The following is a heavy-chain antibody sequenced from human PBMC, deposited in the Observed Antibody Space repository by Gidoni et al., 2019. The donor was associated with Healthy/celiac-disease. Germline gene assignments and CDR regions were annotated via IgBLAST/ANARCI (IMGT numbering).Heavy chain of an antibody. J-gene: IGHJ4*02. D-gene: IGHD3-9*01. CDR3: AKDSDYDILTGYFDY. CDR1: GFTFSSYA. Sequence: EVQLLESGGGLVQPGGSLRLSCAAYGFTFSSYAMSWVRQAPGKGLEWVSAISGSGGSTYYADSVKGRFTISRDNSKNTLYLQMNSLRAEDTAVYYCAKDSDYDILTGYFDYWGQGTLVTVSS. V-gene: IGHV3-23*01. CDR2: ISGSGGST.